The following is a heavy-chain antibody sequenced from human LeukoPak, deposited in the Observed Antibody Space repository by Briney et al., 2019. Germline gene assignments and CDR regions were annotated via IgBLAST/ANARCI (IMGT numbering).Heavy chain of an antibody. V-gene: IGHV4-59*02. CDR3: ARVLPGGNLRWFDP. J-gene: IGHJ5*02. CDR1: GGSVRSYS. CDR2: IYASGST. D-gene: IGHD4-23*01. Sequence: PSETLSLTCTVSGGSVRSYSWSWIRQPPGKALGWIGYIYASGSTTYNPSLKSRVTISADTSKNQFSLELTSVTAADTAVYYCARVLPGGNLRWFDPWGQGTLVTVAS.